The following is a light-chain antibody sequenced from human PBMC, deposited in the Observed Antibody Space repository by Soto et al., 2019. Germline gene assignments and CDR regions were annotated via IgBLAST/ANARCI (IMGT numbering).Light chain of an antibody. CDR3: ASWDDSLNRLYV. CDR2: NNN. CDR1: SSNIGSGT. V-gene: IGLV1-44*01. J-gene: IGLJ1*01. Sequence: QSVLTQPPSVSVTPGQRVTISCSGSSSNIGSGTVNWYQQLPGTAPKLLIYNNNQSPSGVHDRFSGAKSGVSGALAISGRQSEDEADYYYASWDDSLNRLYVFGTGTRSPS.